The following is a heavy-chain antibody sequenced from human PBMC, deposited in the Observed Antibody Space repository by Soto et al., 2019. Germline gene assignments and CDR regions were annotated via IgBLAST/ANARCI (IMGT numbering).Heavy chain of an antibody. CDR3: ARRAKGSGQQLVAHPPD. CDR1: GYSFTSYW. Sequence: EVQLVQSGAEVKKPGESLRISCKGSGYSFTSYWISWVRQMPGKGLEWMGRIDPSDSYTNYSPSFQGHVTISADKSISTAYLQWSSLKASDTAMYYCARRAKGSGQQLVAHPPDWGQGTLVTVSS. D-gene: IGHD6-13*01. CDR2: IDPSDSYT. V-gene: IGHV5-10-1*03. J-gene: IGHJ4*02.